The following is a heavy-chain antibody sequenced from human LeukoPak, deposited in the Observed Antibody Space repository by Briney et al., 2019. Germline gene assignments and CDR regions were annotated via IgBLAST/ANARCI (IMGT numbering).Heavy chain of an antibody. Sequence: SETLSLTCTVSGGSISSYYWSWIRQPPGKGLEWIGYIHYSGSTNYNPSLKSRVTISVDTSKNQFSLKLSSVTAADTAVYYCARLPYYGSGSYYNVVRFKVGHYYYMDVWGKGTTVTISS. J-gene: IGHJ6*03. V-gene: IGHV4-59*12. CDR3: ARLPYYGSGSYYNVVRFKVGHYYYMDV. CDR2: IHYSGST. D-gene: IGHD3-10*01. CDR1: GGSISSYY.